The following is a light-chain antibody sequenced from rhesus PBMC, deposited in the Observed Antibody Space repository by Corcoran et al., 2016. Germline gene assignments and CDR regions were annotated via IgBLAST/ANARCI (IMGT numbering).Light chain of an antibody. J-gene: IGLJ6*01. Sequence: QSAPTQPPSMSGSPGQSVTISCTGTSSDVGCYTYVSRYQQHPGKAPKLMIYDVSKRPSGVSDRVSGSKSGNTASLTISGLQAEDEGDYYCCSYTTSSNLVFGSGTKLTVL. CDR2: DVS. V-gene: IGLV2S7*01. CDR1: SSDVGCYTY. CDR3: CSYTTSSNLV.